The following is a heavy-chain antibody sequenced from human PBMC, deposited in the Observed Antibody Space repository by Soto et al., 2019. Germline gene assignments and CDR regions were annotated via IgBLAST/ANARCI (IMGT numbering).Heavy chain of an antibody. V-gene: IGHV3-23*01. CDR1: GFTLNSHA. J-gene: IGHJ5*02. D-gene: IGHD1-26*01. CDR2: ISGSGGST. CDR3: AKDQSGSYYSPWFDP. Sequence: EVQLLESGGGLVQPGGSLRLSCAASGFTLNSHAMSWVRQAPGKGLEWVSVISGSGGSTYYADSVKGRFTISRDNSKNTLYLQMNSLRAEDTAVYYCAKDQSGSYYSPWFDPWGQGTLVTVSS.